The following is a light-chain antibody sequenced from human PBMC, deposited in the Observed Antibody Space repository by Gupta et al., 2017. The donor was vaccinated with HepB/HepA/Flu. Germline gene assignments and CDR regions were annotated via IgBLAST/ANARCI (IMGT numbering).Light chain of an antibody. V-gene: IGLV2-14*03. CDR3: TSYTSSITFV. Sequence: QSALTQPASVSGSPGQSITISCTGTNSDVGGYNYVSWYQQHPGNAPKLMIYNVSDRPSGVSNRFSGSKSGNTASLTISGLQAEDEADYYCTSYTSSITFVFGTGTRVTVL. J-gene: IGLJ1*01. CDR1: NSDVGGYNY. CDR2: NVS.